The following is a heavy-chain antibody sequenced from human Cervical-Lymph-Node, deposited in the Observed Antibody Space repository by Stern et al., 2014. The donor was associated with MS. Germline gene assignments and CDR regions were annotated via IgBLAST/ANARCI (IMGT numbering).Heavy chain of an antibody. CDR3: ASSYSGWDNPYHFYGMDV. CDR2: IIPISRKE. Sequence: VQLVESGAEVKKPGSSVKVSCKASGDTLSRYAISWVRKAPGQGLQWMGGIIPISRKENYAQKFQGRVKLIADESTSTAYMELSSLRSEDAAVYYCASSYSGWDNPYHFYGMDVWGQGTTVTVSS. CDR1: GDTLSRYA. V-gene: IGHV1-69*01. J-gene: IGHJ6*02. D-gene: IGHD6-19*01.